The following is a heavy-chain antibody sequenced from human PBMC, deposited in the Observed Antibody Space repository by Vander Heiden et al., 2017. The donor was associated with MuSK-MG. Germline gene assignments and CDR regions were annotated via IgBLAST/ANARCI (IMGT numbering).Heavy chain of an antibody. Sequence: QVHLQQGGAGLLKPSETLSLTCAIYGESLDGYYWTWIRQAPGKGLEWIGEISPRGNTHYSPSLKSRVTMSIDTSASQLSLRMTSVTAADTALYYCTRASTVTSYAILGIPSTRRTGPRPMDVWGQGTTVIVSS. J-gene: IGHJ6*02. V-gene: IGHV4-34*02. D-gene: IGHD4-17*01. CDR1: GESLDGYY. CDR3: TRASTVTSYAILGIPSTRRTGPRPMDV. CDR2: ISPRGNT.